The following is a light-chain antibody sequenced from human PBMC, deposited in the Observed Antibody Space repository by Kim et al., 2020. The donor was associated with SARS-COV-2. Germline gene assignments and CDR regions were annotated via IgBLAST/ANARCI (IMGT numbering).Light chain of an antibody. CDR2: EVN. J-gene: IGLJ1*01. V-gene: IGLV2-8*01. Sequence: QSALTQPPSASGSPGQSVTIACTGTSSDVGFYRHFSWYQQYPGKAPKHMLYEVNKRPSGVPDRFSGAKSGNTTSLTVSGLEAEDEADYYCSSYAGSDKYVLGTGTKVTVL. CDR3: SSYAGSDKYV. CDR1: SSDVGFYRH.